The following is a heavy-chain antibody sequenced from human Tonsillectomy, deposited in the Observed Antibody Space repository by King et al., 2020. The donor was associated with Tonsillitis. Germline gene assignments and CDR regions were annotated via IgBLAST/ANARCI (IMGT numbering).Heavy chain of an antibody. CDR2: IYNSGNT. V-gene: IGHV4-59*01. D-gene: IGHD4-17*01. CDR3: ARGGSGTYGDDAFDI. J-gene: IGHJ3*02. Sequence: QLQESGPGLVKTSETLSLTCTVSGGSISRYYWSWIRQTPGKGLEWIGYIYNSGNTNYNPSLKRRVAISGDTSKNQFSLRLTSVSAADTAMYCCARGGSGTYGDDAFDIWGQGTMVTVSS. CDR1: GGSISRYY.